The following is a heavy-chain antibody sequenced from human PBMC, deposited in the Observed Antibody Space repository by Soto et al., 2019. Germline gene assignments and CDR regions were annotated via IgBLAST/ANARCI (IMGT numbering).Heavy chain of an antibody. J-gene: IGHJ5*02. CDR2: ISYDGSNK. Sequence: QVQLVESGGGVVQPGRSLRLSCAASGFTFSSYGMHWVRQAPGKGLEWVAVISYDGSNKYYADSVKGRFTISRDNSKNTLYLQMNSLRAEDTAVYYCATDPSLSSGSIHTTNWFDPWGQGTLVTVSS. D-gene: IGHD3-10*01. V-gene: IGHV3-30*03. CDR3: ATDPSLSSGSIHTTNWFDP. CDR1: GFTFSSYG.